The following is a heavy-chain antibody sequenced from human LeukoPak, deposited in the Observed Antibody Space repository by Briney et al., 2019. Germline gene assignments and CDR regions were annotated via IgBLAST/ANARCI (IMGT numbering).Heavy chain of an antibody. V-gene: IGHV1-2*02. D-gene: IGHD1-26*01. CDR1: GYALTGND. Sequence: ASVKVSCKASGYALTGNDYYWVRQAPGQGLESMGSINPSTGNTNYAQKFQGRVTMTRDTSISTAYMELSGLRFDDTGVYYCATRPLPVGIGPFDYWGLGTPVTVSS. J-gene: IGHJ4*02. CDR2: INPSTGNT. CDR3: ATRPLPVGIGPFDY.